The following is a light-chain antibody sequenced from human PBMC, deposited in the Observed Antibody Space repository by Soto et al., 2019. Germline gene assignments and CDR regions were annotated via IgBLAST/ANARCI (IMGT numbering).Light chain of an antibody. CDR2: VGTGGIVG. CDR3: GADHGSGTNFVWV. V-gene: IGLV9-49*01. CDR1: SGYRNYE. J-gene: IGLJ2*01. Sequence: QAVVTQTPFASASLGASVTLTCTLSSGYRNYEVDWYQQRPGKGPRFVMRVGTGGIVGSKGDGIPDRFSVLGSGLNRYLTIKNIQEEDESDYHCGADHGSGTNFVWVFGGGTKLTVL.